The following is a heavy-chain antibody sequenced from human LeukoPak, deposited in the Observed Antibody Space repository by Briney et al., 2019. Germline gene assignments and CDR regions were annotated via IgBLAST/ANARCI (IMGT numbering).Heavy chain of an antibody. CDR3: AKDQVISGSEASDI. D-gene: IGHD2-21*01. CDR2: ISGSGVST. J-gene: IGHJ3*02. Sequence: PGGSLRLSCAASGFRFSSYAMSWVRQAPGKGLEWVSAISGSGVSTYYADSVKGRFTVSRDNSKNTLYLQMSSLRAEDTAVYYCAKDQVISGSEASDIWGQGTMVTVSS. CDR1: GFRFSSYA. V-gene: IGHV3-23*01.